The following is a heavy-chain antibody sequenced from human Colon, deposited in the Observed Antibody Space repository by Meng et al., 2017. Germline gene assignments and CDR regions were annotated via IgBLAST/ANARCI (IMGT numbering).Heavy chain of an antibody. D-gene: IGHD5-12*01. CDR2: IYYSGST. CDR1: VGSGISIRYY. Sequence: GPRLFSPSETLSLSGTVFVGSGISIRYYWGWVRQPPGKGLEWIGFIYYSGSTNYNPSLKSRVTISVDTSKNQFSLKVSSVTAADTAVYYCARDSGYDKNWFDPWGQGTLVTVSS. V-gene: IGHV4-61*01. J-gene: IGHJ5*02. CDR3: ARDSGYDKNWFDP.